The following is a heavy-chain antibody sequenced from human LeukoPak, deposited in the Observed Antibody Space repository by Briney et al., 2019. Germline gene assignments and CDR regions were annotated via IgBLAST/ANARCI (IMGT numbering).Heavy chain of an antibody. Sequence: SESLSLTCTVSGGSISSYYWSWIRQPPGKGLEWIGYIYYSGSTNYNPSLKSRVTISVDTSENQFSLKLSSVTAADTAVYYCARAEYYFDYWGQETLVTVSS. D-gene: IGHD3-10*01. CDR1: GGSISSYY. CDR2: IYYSGST. J-gene: IGHJ4*02. CDR3: ARAEYYFDY. V-gene: IGHV4-59*01.